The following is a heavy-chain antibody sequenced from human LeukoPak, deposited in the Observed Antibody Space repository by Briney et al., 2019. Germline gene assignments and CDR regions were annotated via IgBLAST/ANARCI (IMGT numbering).Heavy chain of an antibody. CDR1: GYTFTSYG. CDR3: ARIAMVRGVINLYYFDY. V-gene: IGHV1-18*04. CDR2: IGAYNGNT. D-gene: IGHD3-10*01. J-gene: IGHJ4*02. Sequence: ASVKVSCKASGYTFTSYGISWVRQAPGQGLEWMGWIGAYNGNTNYAQKLQGRVTMTTDTSTSTAYMELRSLRSDDTAVYYCARIAMVRGVINLYYFDYWGQGTLVTVSS.